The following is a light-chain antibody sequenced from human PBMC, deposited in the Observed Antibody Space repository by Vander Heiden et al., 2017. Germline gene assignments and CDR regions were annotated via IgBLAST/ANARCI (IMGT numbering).Light chain of an antibody. Sequence: DIVLTQSPGTLSLSPGERPTLSCRASQSVSSSYLAWYQQKPGQAPRLLIYGASSRATGIPDRFSGSGSGTDFTLTISRLEPEDFAVYYCQQYGSSRWTFGQGTKVEIK. J-gene: IGKJ1*01. V-gene: IGKV3-20*01. CDR2: GAS. CDR1: QSVSSSY. CDR3: QQYGSSRWT.